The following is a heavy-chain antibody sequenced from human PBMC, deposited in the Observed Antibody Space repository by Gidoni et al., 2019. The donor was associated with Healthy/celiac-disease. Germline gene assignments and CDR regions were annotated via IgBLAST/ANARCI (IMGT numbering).Heavy chain of an antibody. D-gene: IGHD6-19*01. J-gene: IGHJ3*02. CDR3: ATWLVDAFDI. CDR1: GYTHTELS. CDR2: FDPEDSET. Sequence: HVQLVPSGAEAKKPGASFKVPGKVSGYTHTELSMHWVRQAPGKALEWMGGFDPEDSETIYAQKFQGRVTMTEDTSTDTAYMELSSLRSEDTAVYCCATWLVDAFDIWGQGTMVTVSS. V-gene: IGHV1-24*01.